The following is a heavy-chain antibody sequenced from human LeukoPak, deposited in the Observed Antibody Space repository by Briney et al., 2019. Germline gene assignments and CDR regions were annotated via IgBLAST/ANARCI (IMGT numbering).Heavy chain of an antibody. Sequence: GGSLRLSCAASGFTFSSYGMHWVRQAPGKGLEWVAVISYDGSNKYYGDSVKGRFTISRDNSKNTLYLQMNSLRAEDTAVYYCAKDPRYCSSTSCSYYYYYGMDVWGQGTTVTVSS. D-gene: IGHD2-2*01. V-gene: IGHV3-30*18. CDR1: GFTFSSYG. CDR2: ISYDGSNK. J-gene: IGHJ6*02. CDR3: AKDPRYCSSTSCSYYYYYGMDV.